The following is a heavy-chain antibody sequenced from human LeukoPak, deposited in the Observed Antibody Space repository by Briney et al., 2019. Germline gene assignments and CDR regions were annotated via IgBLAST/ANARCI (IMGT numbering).Heavy chain of an antibody. Sequence: GGTLRLSCAASGFTFSSYGMNWVRQAPGKGLEWVSSITSSSSYIYYADSVKGRFTISRDNAKNSLYLQMNSLRAEDTAVYYCARHVVGVGFDYWGQGTLVTVSS. CDR1: GFTFSSYG. CDR3: ARHVVGVGFDY. CDR2: ITSSSSYI. D-gene: IGHD3-22*01. J-gene: IGHJ4*02. V-gene: IGHV3-21*01.